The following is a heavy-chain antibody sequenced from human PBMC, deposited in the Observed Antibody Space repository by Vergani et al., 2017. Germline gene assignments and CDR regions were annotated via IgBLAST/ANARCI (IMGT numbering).Heavy chain of an antibody. CDR2: INPNSGGT. CDR1: GYTFTGYY. D-gene: IGHD3-10*01. CDR3: ARPVLLGFGESQGRFDY. J-gene: IGHJ4*02. Sequence: QVQLVQSGAEVKKPGASVKVSCKASGYTFTGYYMHWVRQAPGQGLEWMGWINPNSGGTNYAQKFQGRVTMTRDTSISTAYMELSRLRSDDTAVYYCARPVLLGFGESQGRFDYWGQGTLVTVSS. V-gene: IGHV1-2*02.